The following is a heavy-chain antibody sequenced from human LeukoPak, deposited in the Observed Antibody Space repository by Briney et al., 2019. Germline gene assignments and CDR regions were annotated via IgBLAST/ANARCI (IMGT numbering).Heavy chain of an antibody. CDR2: TTGSGGST. CDR3: AKGVGYYYYMDV. J-gene: IGHJ6*03. V-gene: IGHV3-23*01. Sequence: GGSLRLSCAASGFTFRSYAMSWVRLAPGKGLEWVSATTGSGGSTYYADSVKGRFTISRDNSKNTLYLQMNSLRAEDTAVYYCAKGVGYYYYMDVWGKATTVTVSS. CDR1: GFTFRSYA.